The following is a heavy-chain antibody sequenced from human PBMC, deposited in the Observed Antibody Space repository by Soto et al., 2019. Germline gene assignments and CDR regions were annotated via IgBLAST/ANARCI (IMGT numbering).Heavy chain of an antibody. CDR3: TRDIWGAADI. V-gene: IGHV3-74*03. Sequence: EVQLVESGGGVVQPGGSLRLSCAASGFTFSGYWMHWVRQAPGEGLVWVSIVIPDGSTPTYADSVKGRFTISRDNAKNTLYLQMSSLRVADTAIYFCTRDIWGAADIWGQGTMVTVSS. D-gene: IGHD3-16*01. CDR2: VIPDGSTP. CDR1: GFTFSGYW. J-gene: IGHJ3*02.